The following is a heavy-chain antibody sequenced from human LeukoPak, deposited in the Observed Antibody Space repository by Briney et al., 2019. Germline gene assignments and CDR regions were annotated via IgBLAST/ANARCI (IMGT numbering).Heavy chain of an antibody. CDR2: INNSGGNT. V-gene: IGHV3-23*01. CDR3: AKYMYSSNWYCPFDI. D-gene: IGHD6-13*01. Sequence: GGSLRLSCAASGFTFSNYAMTWVRQAPGEGLEWVSTINNSGGNTYYAVSVKGRFTISRDNSENTLYLQMSTLRAEDTAVYYCAKYMYSSNWYCPFDIWGQGTMVTVFS. J-gene: IGHJ3*02. CDR1: GFTFSNYA.